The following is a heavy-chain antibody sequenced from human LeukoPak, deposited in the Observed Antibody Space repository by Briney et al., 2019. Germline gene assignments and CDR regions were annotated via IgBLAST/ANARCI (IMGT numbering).Heavy chain of an antibody. Sequence: GGSLRLSCAASNFSFSTYAMTWVRQAPGKGLEWVSSITGSGAGTSYADSVKGRFTISRDNSKSTLFLQMNSLRAEDTAVYYCTKDPNGDYVGAFDFWGQGTMVTVSS. D-gene: IGHD4-17*01. CDR2: ITGSGAGT. V-gene: IGHV3-23*01. J-gene: IGHJ3*01. CDR3: TKDPNGDYVGAFDF. CDR1: NFSFSTYA.